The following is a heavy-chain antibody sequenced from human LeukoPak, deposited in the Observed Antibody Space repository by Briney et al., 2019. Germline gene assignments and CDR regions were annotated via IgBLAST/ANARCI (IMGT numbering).Heavy chain of an antibody. V-gene: IGHV4-59*01. D-gene: IGHD3-22*01. Sequence: SETLSLTCTVSGGSISSYYWSWIRQPPGKGLEWIGYIYYSGSTNYNPSLKSRVTISVDTSKNQFSLKLSSVTTADTAVYYCARDYYDSSGYYARLGYWGQGTLVTVSS. CDR1: GGSISSYY. CDR2: IYYSGST. J-gene: IGHJ4*02. CDR3: ARDYYDSSGYYARLGY.